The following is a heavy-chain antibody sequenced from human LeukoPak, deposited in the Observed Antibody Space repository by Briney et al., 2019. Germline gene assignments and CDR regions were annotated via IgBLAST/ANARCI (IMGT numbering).Heavy chain of an antibody. D-gene: IGHD6-19*01. CDR2: IRYDGSNK. CDR1: GFTFSSYG. CDR3: AKDQEIAVAGTVDY. J-gene: IGHJ4*02. Sequence: GGSLRLSCAASGFTFSSYGMHWVRQAPGKGLEWVAFIRYDGSNKYCADSVKGRFTISRDNSKNTLYLQMNSLRAEDTAVYYCAKDQEIAVAGTVDYWGQGTLVTVSS. V-gene: IGHV3-30*02.